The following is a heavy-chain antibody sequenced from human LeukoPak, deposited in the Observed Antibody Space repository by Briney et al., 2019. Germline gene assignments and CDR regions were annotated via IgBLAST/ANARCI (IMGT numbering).Heavy chain of an antibody. Sequence: GGSLRLSCAASGFTFNNYAMTWVRQAPGKGLEWVSVISGSGGSTYHAGSVKGRFTISRDNSKNTLYLQMQSLRAEDTAVYYCAKTPRTSSGWYFDYWGQGTLVTVSS. D-gene: IGHD6-19*01. CDR2: ISGSGGST. J-gene: IGHJ4*02. CDR1: GFTFNNYA. CDR3: AKTPRTSSGWYFDY. V-gene: IGHV3-23*01.